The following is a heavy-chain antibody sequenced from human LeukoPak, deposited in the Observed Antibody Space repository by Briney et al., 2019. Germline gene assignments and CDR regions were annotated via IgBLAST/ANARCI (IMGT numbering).Heavy chain of an antibody. J-gene: IGHJ4*02. CDR1: GYFFTDYA. D-gene: IGHD3-22*01. CDR3: AGTYYYDSSGYYPAFDY. CDR2: INAANGST. Sequence: ASVKVSCKASGYFFTDYAMHWVRQAPGQRLEWMGWINAANGSTKYSQKFQGRVTITRDTSASRAYMELSSLRSEDTAVYYCAGTYYYDSSGYYPAFDYWGQGTLVTVSS. V-gene: IGHV1-3*01.